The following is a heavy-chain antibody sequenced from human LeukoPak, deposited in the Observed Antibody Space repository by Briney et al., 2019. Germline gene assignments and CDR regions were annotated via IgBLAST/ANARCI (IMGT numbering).Heavy chain of an antibody. Sequence: SETLSLTCTVSGGSIRSYYWSWIRQPPGKGLEWIGYIYFSGSTNYNPSLKSRVTISVDMSKNQFSLNLSSVTAADTAVYYRVRHGGYIYLNWFDPWGQGTLVTVSS. CDR3: VRHGGYIYLNWFDP. V-gene: IGHV4-59*01. J-gene: IGHJ5*02. D-gene: IGHD5-18*01. CDR1: GGSIRSYY. CDR2: IYFSGST.